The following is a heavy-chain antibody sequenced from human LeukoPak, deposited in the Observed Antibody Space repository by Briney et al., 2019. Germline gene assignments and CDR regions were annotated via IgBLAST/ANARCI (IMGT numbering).Heavy chain of an antibody. V-gene: IGHV5-51*01. Sequence: GESLKISCNGSGYSFSTYWIGWVRQMPGKGLEWMGFIYPGDSDTRYSPSFQGQVTISADKYISSAYLQWSSLKASDTAMYYCAKVVELATLTGDSYTYSYHMDVWGKGTAVTVSS. J-gene: IGHJ6*03. CDR1: GYSFSTYW. D-gene: IGHD5-24*01. CDR2: IYPGDSDT. CDR3: AKVVELATLTGDSYTYSYHMDV.